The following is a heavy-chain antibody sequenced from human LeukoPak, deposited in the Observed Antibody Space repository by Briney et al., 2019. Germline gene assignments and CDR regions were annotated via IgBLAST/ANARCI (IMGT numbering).Heavy chain of an antibody. CDR2: ISGSGGRT. CDR1: GFTFSTYG. CDR3: AKAGRGGAITMVRGVKGDYYYMDV. V-gene: IGHV3-23*01. J-gene: IGHJ6*03. D-gene: IGHD3-10*01. Sequence: GGSLRLSCAASGFTFSTYGMSWVRQAPGKGLEWVSGISGSGGRTYYADSVKGRLTISRDNCKNTLYLQMNSLRAEDTDVYYCAKAGRGGAITMVRGVKGDYYYMDVWGKGTTVTISS.